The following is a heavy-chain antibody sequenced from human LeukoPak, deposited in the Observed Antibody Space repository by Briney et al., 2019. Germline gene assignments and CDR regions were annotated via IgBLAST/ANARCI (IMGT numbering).Heavy chain of an antibody. D-gene: IGHD3-3*01. CDR1: GGSISSGSYY. Sequence: SETLSLTCTVSGGSISSGSYYWSWIRQPAGKGLEWIGRIYTSGSTNYNPSLKSRVTMSVDTSKNQFSLKLSSVTAADTAVYCCAAGFWSGYFDYWGQGTLVTVSS. CDR2: IYTSGST. CDR3: AAGFWSGYFDY. V-gene: IGHV4-61*02. J-gene: IGHJ4*02.